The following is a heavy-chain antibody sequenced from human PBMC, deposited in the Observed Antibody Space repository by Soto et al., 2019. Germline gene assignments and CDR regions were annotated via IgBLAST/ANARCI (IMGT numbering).Heavy chain of an antibody. CDR3: SRAPYYYDSSGYADIAFDY. CDR1: GGTFSSYA. J-gene: IGHJ4*02. D-gene: IGHD3-22*01. CDR2: IIPIFGTA. Sequence: SVKVSCKASGGTFSSYAISWVRQAPGQGLEWMGGIIPIFGTANYAQKFQGRVTITADESTSTAYMELSSLRSEDTAVYYCSRAPYYYDSSGYADIAFDYGGQGTRVTVPT. V-gene: IGHV1-69*13.